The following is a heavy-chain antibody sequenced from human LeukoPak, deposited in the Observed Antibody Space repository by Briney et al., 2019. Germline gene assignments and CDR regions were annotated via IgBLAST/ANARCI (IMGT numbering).Heavy chain of an antibody. Sequence: GASVKVSCKASGYTFTSYYMHWVRQAPGQGLEWMGIINPSGGSTSYAQKFQGRVTMTRDTSTSTVYMELSSLRSEDTAVYYCARKEGDSSGYYYYYYGMDVWGQGTTVTVSS. CDR2: INPSGGST. J-gene: IGHJ6*02. D-gene: IGHD3-22*01. CDR3: ARKEGDSSGYYYYYYGMDV. CDR1: GYTFTSYY. V-gene: IGHV1-46*01.